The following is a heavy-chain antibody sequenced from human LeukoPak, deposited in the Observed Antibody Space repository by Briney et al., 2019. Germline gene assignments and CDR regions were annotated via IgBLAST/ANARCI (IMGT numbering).Heavy chain of an antibody. CDR2: IYTSWST. D-gene: IGHD4-17*01. CDR3: ARDEDYGDYWYFDL. CDR1: GGSISSYY. V-gene: IGHV4-4*07. Sequence: SETLSLTCTVSGGSISSYYWSWIRQPAAKGLEWIWRIYTSWSTNYNPSLKSRVTMSVDTSKNQFSLKLSSVTAADTAVYYCARDEDYGDYWYFDLWGRGTLVTVSS. J-gene: IGHJ2*01.